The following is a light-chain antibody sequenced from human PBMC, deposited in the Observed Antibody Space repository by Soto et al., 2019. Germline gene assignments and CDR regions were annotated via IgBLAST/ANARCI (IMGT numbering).Light chain of an antibody. CDR3: QQYYSYPRT. J-gene: IGKJ1*01. Sequence: DIQLTQSPSFLSASVGDRVTITCRASQGIVDYLAWYQQKPGKAPNPLIYAASTLQSGVPSRFSGSGSGTDFTLTISCLQSEDFATYYCQQYYSYPRTFGQGTKVDIK. V-gene: IGKV1-9*01. CDR1: QGIVDY. CDR2: AAS.